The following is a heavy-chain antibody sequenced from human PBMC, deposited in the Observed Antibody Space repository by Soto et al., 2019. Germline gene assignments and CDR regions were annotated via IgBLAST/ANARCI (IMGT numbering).Heavy chain of an antibody. V-gene: IGHV4-30-4*01. D-gene: IGHD6-19*01. Sequence: PSETLSLTCAVYGGSFSGYYWSWIRQRPGKGLEWIGYIYYSGSTYYNPSRKSRVTISVDTSKNQFSLKLSSVTAADTAVYYGAHYSSGRAFDIWGHGTMVTVSS. J-gene: IGHJ3*02. CDR3: AHYSSGRAFDI. CDR1: GGSFSGYY. CDR2: IYYSGST.